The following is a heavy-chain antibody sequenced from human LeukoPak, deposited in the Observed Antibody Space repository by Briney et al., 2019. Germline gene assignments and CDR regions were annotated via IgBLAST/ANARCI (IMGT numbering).Heavy chain of an antibody. D-gene: IGHD3-3*01. CDR3: ARGDFWSGYYTGLY. J-gene: IGHJ4*02. CDR2: IYSGGST. Sequence: GGSLRLSCAASGFTVTTNYMSWVRQAPGKGLEWVSLIYSGGSTYYADSVKCRFTISRHNSKNTLYLQMDSLRDEDTAVYYCARGDFWSGYYTGLYWGQGTLVTVSS. CDR1: GFTVTTNY. V-gene: IGHV3-53*04.